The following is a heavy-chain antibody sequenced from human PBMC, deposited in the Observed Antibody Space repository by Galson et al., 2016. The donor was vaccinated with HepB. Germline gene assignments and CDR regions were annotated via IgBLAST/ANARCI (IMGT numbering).Heavy chain of an antibody. V-gene: IGHV3-30*04. J-gene: IGHJ6*02. CDR2: ISYGGTDI. Sequence: SLRLSCAASGFTFSSYAMHWVRKAPGKGLEWVAIISYGGTDIYYADSVKGRFTISRDNSNNTLYLQMNSLRAEDTAVYYCAKAQWEIRHATDVWGQGTTVSVSS. D-gene: IGHD1-26*01. CDR1: GFTFSSYA. CDR3: AKAQWEIRHATDV.